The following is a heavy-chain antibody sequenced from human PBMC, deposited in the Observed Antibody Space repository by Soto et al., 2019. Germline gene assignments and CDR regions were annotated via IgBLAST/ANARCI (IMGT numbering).Heavy chain of an antibody. D-gene: IGHD5-12*01. CDR1: GFTFDDYA. V-gene: IGHV3-9*01. J-gene: IGHJ4*02. Sequence: GWSLRLACAASGFTFDDYAMHWVRQAPGKGLEWVSGISWNSGSIGYADSVKGRSTISRDNAKNSLYLQMNSLRAEDTALYYCANSRDGYKLGFYFDYWGQGTLVTVSS. CDR3: ANSRDGYKLGFYFDY. CDR2: ISWNSGSI.